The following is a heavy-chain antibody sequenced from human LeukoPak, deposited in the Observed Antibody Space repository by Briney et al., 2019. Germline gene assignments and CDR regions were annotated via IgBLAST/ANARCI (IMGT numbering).Heavy chain of an antibody. CDR1: GFTFSSYA. CDR2: ISGSGGST. J-gene: IGHJ4*02. V-gene: IGHV3-23*01. Sequence: GGSLRLSCAASGFTFSSYAMSWVRQAPGKGLEWVSAISGSGGSTYYADSVKGRFTISRDNSKNTLYLQMNSLRAEDTAVYYCAKGPALFVVVPAAIDYWGQGTLVTVSS. D-gene: IGHD2-2*01. CDR3: AKGPALFVVVPAAIDY.